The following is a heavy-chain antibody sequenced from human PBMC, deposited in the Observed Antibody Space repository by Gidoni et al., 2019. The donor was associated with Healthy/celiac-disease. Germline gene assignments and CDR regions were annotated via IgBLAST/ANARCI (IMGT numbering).Heavy chain of an antibody. Sequence: QVQLVESGGGLVKPGGSLRLSCAASGLTFSYYYISWIRQAPGKGLEWVSYISRSGSTRNYADSVKGRFTISRDNAKNSLYLKMNSLRDEDTAVYYCARDKNDYIWGSYRSYNWFDPWGQGTLVTVSS. CDR1: GLTFSYYY. J-gene: IGHJ5*02. D-gene: IGHD3-16*01. CDR3: ARDKNDYIWGSYRSYNWFDP. V-gene: IGHV3-11*01. CDR2: ISRSGSTR.